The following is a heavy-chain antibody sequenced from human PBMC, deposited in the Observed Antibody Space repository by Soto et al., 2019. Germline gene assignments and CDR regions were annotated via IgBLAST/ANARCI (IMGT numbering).Heavy chain of an antibody. V-gene: IGHV1-69*12. Sequence: QVQLVQSGAEVKKPGSSVKVSCKASGGTFSSYAINWVRQAPGQGIEWMGGIIRIFGTPDYAQRFQGRVTITADASTSTACMELSSLRPSVTAVYYCARQVSTEYLYSGMDVWGQGTTVTVSS. CDR2: IIRIFGTP. CDR3: ARQVSTEYLYSGMDV. D-gene: IGHD2-2*01. J-gene: IGHJ6*02. CDR1: GGTFSSYA.